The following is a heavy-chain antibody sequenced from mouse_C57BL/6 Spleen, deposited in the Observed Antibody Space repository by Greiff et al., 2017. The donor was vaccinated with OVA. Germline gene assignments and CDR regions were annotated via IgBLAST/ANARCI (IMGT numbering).Heavy chain of an antibody. Sequence: EVQLQQSGPVLVKPGASVKMSCKASGYTFTDYYMNWVKQSHGKSLEWIGVINPYNGGTSYNQKFKGKATLTVEKSSSTAYMELNSLTSEDSAVYYCARDSNAWFAYWGQGTLVTVSA. CDR3: ARDSNAWFAY. CDR1: GYTFTDYY. D-gene: IGHD2-5*01. CDR2: INPYNGGT. J-gene: IGHJ3*01. V-gene: IGHV1-19*01.